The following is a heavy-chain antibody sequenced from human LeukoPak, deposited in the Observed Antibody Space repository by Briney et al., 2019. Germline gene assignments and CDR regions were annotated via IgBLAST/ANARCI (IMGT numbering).Heavy chain of an antibody. V-gene: IGHV3-23*01. Sequence: GGSLRLSCAASGFTFREYSMTWARQAPGKGLEWVSNIRSNGVDTYYTDSVKGRFTISRDNSKNTLYLEMNSLRAGDTAVYYCAKGGYTTWFDPWGQGTLVTVSS. J-gene: IGHJ5*02. CDR3: AKGGYTTWFDP. D-gene: IGHD2-15*01. CDR1: GFTFREYS. CDR2: IRSNGVDT.